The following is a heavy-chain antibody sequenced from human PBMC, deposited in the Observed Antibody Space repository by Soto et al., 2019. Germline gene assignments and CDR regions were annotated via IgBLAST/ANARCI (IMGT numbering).Heavy chain of an antibody. CDR2: IIPIFGTA. J-gene: IGHJ4*02. Sequence: VQLVQSGAEVKKPGSSVKVSCKASGGTFSSYAISWVRQAPGQGLEWMGGIIPIFGTANYAQKFQGRVTXXADESTSTAYMELSSLRSEDTAVYYCARVRVRFLEWLGSEGWGQGTLVTVSS. V-gene: IGHV1-69*12. CDR3: ARVRVRFLEWLGSEG. CDR1: GGTFSSYA. D-gene: IGHD3-3*01.